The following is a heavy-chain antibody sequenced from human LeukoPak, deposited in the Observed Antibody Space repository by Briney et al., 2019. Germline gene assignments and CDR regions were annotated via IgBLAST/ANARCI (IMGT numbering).Heavy chain of an antibody. D-gene: IGHD3-9*01. V-gene: IGHV4-59*01. J-gene: IGHJ3*02. CDR3: AREGYDILTGYYSAFDI. Sequence: SETLSLTCTVSGGSIRSYYWSWIRQPPGKGLEWIGYIYYSGSTNYNPSLKSRVTISVDTSKNQFSLKLSSVTAADTAVYYCAREGYDILTGYYSAFDIWGQGTMVTVSS. CDR1: GGSIRSYY. CDR2: IYYSGST.